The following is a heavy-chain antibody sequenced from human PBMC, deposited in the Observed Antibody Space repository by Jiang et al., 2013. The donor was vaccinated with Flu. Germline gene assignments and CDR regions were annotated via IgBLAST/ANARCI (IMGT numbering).Heavy chain of an antibody. J-gene: IGHJ4*02. D-gene: IGHD2-2*01. V-gene: IGHV1-2*02. CDR2: INLKAGVA. CDR1: GYTFSDYD. CDR3: ARDFCSNTSCFDS. Sequence: GAEVKKPGASVRVSCKPSGYTFSDYDLHWVRQAPGEGLEWMGWINLKAGVANYAQNFQGRVTMTWDASISAAYMEISRLKSGDTAVYYCARDFCSNTSCFDSWGQGTLVTVSS.